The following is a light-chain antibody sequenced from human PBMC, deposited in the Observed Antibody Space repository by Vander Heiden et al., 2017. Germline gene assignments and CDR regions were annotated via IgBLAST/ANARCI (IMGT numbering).Light chain of an antibody. J-gene: IGKJ2*01. CDR2: AAS. CDR3: QQSYSTPPT. V-gene: IGKV1-39*01. CDR1: QSISSY. Sequence: DILLTQSPSSLSASVGDRVTITCRASQSISSYLNWYQQKPGKAPKLLIYAASRLQSGVPSRFSGSGSGTDFTLTISSLQPEDFATYYCQQSYSTPPTFGQGTKLEIK.